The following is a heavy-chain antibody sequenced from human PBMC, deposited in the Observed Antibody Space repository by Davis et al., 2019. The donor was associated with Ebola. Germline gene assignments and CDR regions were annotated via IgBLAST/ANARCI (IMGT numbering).Heavy chain of an antibody. J-gene: IGHJ6*02. CDR1: GYTFTSYA. CDR2: INAGNGNT. V-gene: IGHV1-3*01. CDR3: ARAGTEAYYYYGMDV. D-gene: IGHD1-1*01. Sequence: ASVKVSCKASGYTFTSYAMHWVRQAPGQRLEWMGWINAGNGNTKYSQKLQGRVTMTTDTSTSTAYMELRSLRSDDTAVYYCARAGTEAYYYYGMDVWGQGTTVTVSS.